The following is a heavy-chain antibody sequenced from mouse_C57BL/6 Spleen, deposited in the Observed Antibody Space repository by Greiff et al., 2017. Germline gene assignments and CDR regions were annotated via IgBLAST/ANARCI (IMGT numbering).Heavy chain of an antibody. J-gene: IGHJ4*01. CDR1: GYAFSSSW. D-gene: IGHD2-2*01. Sequence: QVQLQQSGPELVKPGASVKISCKASGYAFSSSWMNWVKQRPGKGLEWIGRIYPGDGDTNYNGKFKGKATLTADKSSSTAYMHLSSLTSEDSAVYFCASSTMVTHYYAMDYWGQGTSVTVSS. CDR3: ASSTMVTHYYAMDY. V-gene: IGHV1-82*01. CDR2: IYPGDGDT.